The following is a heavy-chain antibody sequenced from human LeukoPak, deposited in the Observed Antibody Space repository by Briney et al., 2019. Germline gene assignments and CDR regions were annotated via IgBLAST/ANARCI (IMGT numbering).Heavy chain of an antibody. CDR1: GYTFSTYA. J-gene: IGHJ4*02. V-gene: IGHV1-3*01. Sequence: ASVKVSCKASGYTFSTYAMHWVRQAPGQRLEWMGWINVGNGDTKYSQKFQGRVTITRDTSASTAYMELRSLRSEDTAVYYCARDSSGWYDYFFDCWGQGTLVTVSS. CDR2: INVGNGDT. CDR3: ARDSSGWYDYFFDC. D-gene: IGHD6-19*01.